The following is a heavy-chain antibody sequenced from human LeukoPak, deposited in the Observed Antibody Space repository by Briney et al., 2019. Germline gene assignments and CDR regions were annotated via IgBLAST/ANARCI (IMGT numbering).Heavy chain of an antibody. CDR3: ARDPYDYVWGSYRQQNYWYYFDY. D-gene: IGHD3-16*02. Sequence: GGSLRLSCAASGFTFSSYAMHWVRQAPGKGLEWVAVISYDGNNKYYADSVKGRFTISRDNSKNTLYLQMNSLRAEDTAVYYCARDPYDYVWGSYRQQNYWYYFDYWGQGTLVTVSS. V-gene: IGHV3-30-3*01. CDR2: ISYDGNNK. CDR1: GFTFSSYA. J-gene: IGHJ4*02.